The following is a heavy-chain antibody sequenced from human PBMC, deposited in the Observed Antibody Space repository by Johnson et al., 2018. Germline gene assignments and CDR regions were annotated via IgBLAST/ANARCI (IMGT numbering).Heavy chain of an antibody. CDR2: ISYDGSKK. Sequence: QVQLVQSGGGVVQPGRSLRLSCAASGFTFSTYAMHWVRQATGKGLEWVAVISYDGSKKYYADSVKGRFTISRDNSKNTLFLQMNSLRGEDTAEYYCARAIAAARPTSQGGWGKGTTVTVSS. D-gene: IGHD6-13*01. V-gene: IGHV3-30-3*01. J-gene: IGHJ6*04. CDR3: ARAIAAARPTSQGG. CDR1: GFTFSTYA.